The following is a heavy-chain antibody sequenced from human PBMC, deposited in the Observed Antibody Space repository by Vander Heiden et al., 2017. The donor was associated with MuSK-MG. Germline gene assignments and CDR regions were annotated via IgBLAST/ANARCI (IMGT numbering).Heavy chain of an antibody. V-gene: IGHV3-21*01. CDR3: ARDAPAYSNYYYYYGMDV. CDR1: GFTFSSYS. CDR2: ISSSSSYI. D-gene: IGHD4-4*01. J-gene: IGHJ6*02. Sequence: EVQLVESGGGLVKPGGSLRLSCAASGFTFSSYSMNWVRQAPGKGLEWVSSISSSSSYIYYADSVKGRFTISRDNAKNSLYLQMNSLRAEETAVYYCARDAPAYSNYYYYYGMDVWGQGTTVTVSS.